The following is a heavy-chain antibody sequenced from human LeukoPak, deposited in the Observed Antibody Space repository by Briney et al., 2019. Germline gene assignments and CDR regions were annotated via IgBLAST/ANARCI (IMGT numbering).Heavy chain of an antibody. CDR1: GGSISSSSYY. CDR2: IYYSGST. V-gene: IGHV4-39*07. D-gene: IGHD6-13*01. CDR3: ARVLLLYSSSWYGGRDNWFDP. J-gene: IGHJ5*02. Sequence: PSETLSLTCTVSGGSISSSSYYWGWIRQPPGKGLEWIGSIYYSGSTYYNPSLKSRVTISVDTSKNQFSLKLSSVTAADTAVYYCARVLLLYSSSWYGGRDNWFDPWGQGTLVTVSS.